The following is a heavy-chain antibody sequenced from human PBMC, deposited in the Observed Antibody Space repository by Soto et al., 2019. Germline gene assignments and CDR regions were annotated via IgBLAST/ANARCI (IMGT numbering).Heavy chain of an antibody. D-gene: IGHD1-1*01. CDR1: GYIFTTYG. CDR3: ARERYGDY. J-gene: IGHJ4*02. Sequence: QVHLVQSGAEVKKPGASVKVSCKGSGYIFTTYGITWVRQAPGQGLEWMGWISAHNGNTNYAQKLQGRVTVTRDTSTSTAYMELRNLRSDDTAVYYCARERYGDYWGQGALVTVSS. V-gene: IGHV1-18*01. CDR2: ISAHNGNT.